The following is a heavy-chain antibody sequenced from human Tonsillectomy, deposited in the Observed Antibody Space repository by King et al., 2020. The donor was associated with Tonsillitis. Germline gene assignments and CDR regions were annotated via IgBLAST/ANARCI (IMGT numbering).Heavy chain of an antibody. Sequence: VQLVESGGGVVQPGGSLRLSCAASGFIFRSYGVHWVRQAPGKGLEWLTVISYDGSNEKYADSVKGRFTVSRDNFKNTLYLQMDSLKAHDTAIYFCARERTYISRWGIAYWGHGTPVTVSS. V-gene: IGHV3-33*05. CDR1: GFIFRSYG. CDR3: ARERTYISRWGIAY. J-gene: IGHJ4*01. D-gene: IGHD6-19*01. CDR2: ISYDGSNE.